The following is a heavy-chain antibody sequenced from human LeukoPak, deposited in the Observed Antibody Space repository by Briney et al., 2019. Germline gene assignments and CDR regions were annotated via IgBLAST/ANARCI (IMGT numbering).Heavy chain of an antibody. CDR3: ASYDFWSGYYIDY. CDR2: ISSSSSTI. D-gene: IGHD3-3*01. CDR1: GFTFSSYE. J-gene: IGHJ4*02. Sequence: GGSLRLSCAASGFTFSSYEMNWVRQAPGKGLEWVSYISSSSSTIYYADSVKGRFTISRDNAKNSLYLQMNSLRAEDTAVYYCASYDFWSGYYIDYWGQGTLVTVSS. V-gene: IGHV3-48*01.